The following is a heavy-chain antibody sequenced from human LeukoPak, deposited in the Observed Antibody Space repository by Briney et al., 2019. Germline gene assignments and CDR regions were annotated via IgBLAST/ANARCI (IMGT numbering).Heavy chain of an antibody. CDR2: INLSGTT. J-gene: IGHJ3*01. D-gene: IGHD3-3*01. Sequence: SETLSLTCTVSGGSISRSGHYWGWIRQSPGKGLEWIGNINLSGTTNYNPSLKSRFRISLDTPKKQFSLTVKSVITADTAVYYCARGLRFFGVETRSRWHAFDLWGQGTRVTVSS. V-gene: IGHV4-39*07. CDR1: GGSISRSGHY. CDR3: ARGLRFFGVETRSRWHAFDL.